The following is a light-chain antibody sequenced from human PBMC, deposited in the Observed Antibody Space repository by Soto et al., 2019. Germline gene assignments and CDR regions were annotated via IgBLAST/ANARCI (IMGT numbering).Light chain of an antibody. Sequence: DIPLTQSPFFLSASVGDRVTITCRASQGISSYLAWYQQRPGKAPELLIYGASTLRTGVASRFSGSGSGTEFTLTISSLQPADFATYFCQQLNIFPPLFTFGPGTKVDIK. CDR1: QGISSY. V-gene: IGKV1-9*01. J-gene: IGKJ3*01. CDR2: GAS. CDR3: QQLNIFPPLFT.